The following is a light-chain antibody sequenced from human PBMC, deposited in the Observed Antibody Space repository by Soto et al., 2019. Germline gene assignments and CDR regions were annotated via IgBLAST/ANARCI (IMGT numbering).Light chain of an antibody. Sequence: DIQITQSPSNRSASVGDRVTITCRASQSIRTWLAWYPQKPGKAPKILIYDASSLESGVPSRFSGSGSGTECTRTISSLQHDDFATAYCQQYNTSSRTFGQGTKVDIK. CDR3: QQYNTSSRT. J-gene: IGKJ1*01. CDR2: DAS. V-gene: IGKV1-5*01. CDR1: QSIRTW.